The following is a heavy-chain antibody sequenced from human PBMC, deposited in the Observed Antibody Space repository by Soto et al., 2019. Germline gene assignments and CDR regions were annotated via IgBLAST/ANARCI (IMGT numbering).Heavy chain of an antibody. V-gene: IGHV3-33*03. J-gene: IGHJ4*02. CDR3: AKDSPIYYDSSGYYSN. Sequence: PGWSLRLSCAASGFTFSNYGMHWVRQAPGKGLEGVAIIWHDGNNKYYADSVRGRFIISRDNSKNRLYLQMNSLRAEDTAVYYCAKDSPIYYDSSGYYSNWGQGTLVTVSS. CDR2: IWHDGNNK. D-gene: IGHD3-22*01. CDR1: GFTFSNYG.